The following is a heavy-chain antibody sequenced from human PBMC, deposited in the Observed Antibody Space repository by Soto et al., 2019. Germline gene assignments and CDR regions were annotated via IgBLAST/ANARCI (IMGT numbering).Heavy chain of an antibody. V-gene: IGHV3-49*03. J-gene: IGHJ4*02. CDR2: IRSKAYGGTT. CDR3: TRAWDDYVWGSYRPPLYFDY. D-gene: IGHD3-16*02. Sequence: GGSLRLSCTASGFTFGDYAMSWFRQAPGKGLEWVGFIRSKAYGGTTEYAASVKGRFTISRDDSKSIAYLQMNSLKTEDTAVYYCTRAWDDYVWGSYRPPLYFDYWGQGTLVTVSS. CDR1: GFTFGDYA.